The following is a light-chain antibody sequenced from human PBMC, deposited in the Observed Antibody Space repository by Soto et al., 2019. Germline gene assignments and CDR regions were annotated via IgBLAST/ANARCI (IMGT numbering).Light chain of an antibody. V-gene: IGKV3-15*01. CDR2: YAS. Sequence: EIMMTQSPATLSVSPGERATLSCRASQSVSNNVAWYQQKPGQAPRLLIYYASTRATGIPARSSGSGSGTEFTLTISSLQSEDFALYYCQQYNNWPPITFGQGTRLEL. CDR1: QSVSNN. J-gene: IGKJ5*01. CDR3: QQYNNWPPIT.